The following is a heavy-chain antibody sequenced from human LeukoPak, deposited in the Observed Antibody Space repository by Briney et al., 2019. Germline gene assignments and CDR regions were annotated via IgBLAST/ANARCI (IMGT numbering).Heavy chain of an antibody. CDR1: VGSIGSYY. CDR2: IYNSGST. Sequence: SSETLSLTCTVSVGSIGSYYWSWIREPAGRGREWIGRIYNSGSTIYNPSRKGRVTMSVDTSKNQFSLKLSSVTAADTAVYYCAREGRYCSSTSCYYYYYGMDVWGQGTTVTVSS. CDR3: AREGRYCSSTSCYYYYYGMDV. V-gene: IGHV4-4*07. D-gene: IGHD2-2*01. J-gene: IGHJ6*02.